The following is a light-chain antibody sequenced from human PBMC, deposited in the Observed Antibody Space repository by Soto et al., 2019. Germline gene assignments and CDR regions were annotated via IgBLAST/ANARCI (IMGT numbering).Light chain of an antibody. CDR3: QQHIHCPLT. Sequence: DIQMTQSPATLSSSVGDRVTITCRASQSINSCLAWYQQKPGQAPNLLIYDASNLESGVPSRFSGSGSGTEFTLTINSLKPEDFAPDYCQQHIHCPLTFGGGTKVDIK. V-gene: IGKV1-5*01. J-gene: IGKJ4*01. CDR1: QSINSC. CDR2: DAS.